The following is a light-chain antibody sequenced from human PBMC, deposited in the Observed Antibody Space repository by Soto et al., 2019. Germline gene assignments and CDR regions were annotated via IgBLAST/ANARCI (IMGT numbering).Light chain of an antibody. V-gene: IGLV1-44*01. J-gene: IGLJ1*01. CDR3: AAWDDSLNGHYV. CDR2: SNN. Sequence: QSVLTQPPSASGTPGQRVTNSCSGSSYNIGSNTVNWYQQLPGTAPKLLIYSNNQRPSGVPDRFSGSKSGTSASRAISGLQSEDEADYYWAAWDDSLNGHYVFGTGTKLTVL. CDR1: SYNIGSNT.